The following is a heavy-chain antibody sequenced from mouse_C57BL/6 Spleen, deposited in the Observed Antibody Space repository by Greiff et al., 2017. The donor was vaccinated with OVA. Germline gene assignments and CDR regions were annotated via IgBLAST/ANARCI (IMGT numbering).Heavy chain of an antibody. CDR1: GYAFTNYL. D-gene: IGHD4-1*02. Sequence: QVQLQQSGAELVRPGTSVKVSCKASGYAFTNYLIEWVKQRPGQGLEWIGVINPGSGGTNYNEKFKGKATLTADKSSSTAYMQLSGLTSEDSAVYFCARSQLGKGFDYWGQGTTLTVSS. CDR3: ARSQLGKGFDY. J-gene: IGHJ2*01. CDR2: INPGSGGT. V-gene: IGHV1-54*01.